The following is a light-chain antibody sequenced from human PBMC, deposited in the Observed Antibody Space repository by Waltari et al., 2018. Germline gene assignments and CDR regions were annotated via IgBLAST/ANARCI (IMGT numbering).Light chain of an antibody. J-gene: IGLJ2*01. V-gene: IGLV1-47*01. CDR2: RDN. CDR3: AAWDDRLSGQL. CDR1: KSNIGSNY. Sequence: SVVTQPPSASGTPGQRVPISCSGSKSNIGSNYVYWYQQLPGKAPKLLIYRDNQRPSGVPDRFSASKSVTTASLAISGLRSEDEAGYYCAAWDDRLSGQLFGGGTNLAVL.